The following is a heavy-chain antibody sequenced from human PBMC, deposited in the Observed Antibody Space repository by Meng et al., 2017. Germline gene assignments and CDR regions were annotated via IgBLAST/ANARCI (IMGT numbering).Heavy chain of an antibody. V-gene: IGHV4-34*01. CDR3: ARGSITMVRGVIIIPFDY. Sequence: GSLRLSCAVYGGSFSGYYWSWIRQPPGKGLEWIGEINHSGSTNYNPSLKSRVTISVDTYKNQFSLKLSSVTAADTAVYYCARGSITMVRGVIIIPFDYWGQGTLVTVSS. D-gene: IGHD3-10*01. CDR1: GGSFSGYY. CDR2: INHSGST. J-gene: IGHJ4*02.